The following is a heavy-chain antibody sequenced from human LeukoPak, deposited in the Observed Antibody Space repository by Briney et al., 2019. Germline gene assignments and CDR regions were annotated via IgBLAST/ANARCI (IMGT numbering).Heavy chain of an antibody. CDR3: ARLWLEEGMDV. V-gene: IGHV4-59*01. Sequence: SETLSLTCTVSGGSISNYYWSWIRQSPGKGLEWIGYIHYSGSTNYSPSLKSRVTISVDTSKEQFYLKLSSVTAADTAVYYCARLWLEEGMDVWGKGTTVIISS. CDR1: GGSISNYY. D-gene: IGHD3-10*01. J-gene: IGHJ6*04. CDR2: IHYSGST.